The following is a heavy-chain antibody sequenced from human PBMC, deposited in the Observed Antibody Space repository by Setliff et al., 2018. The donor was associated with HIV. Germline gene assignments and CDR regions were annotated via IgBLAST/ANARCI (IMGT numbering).Heavy chain of an antibody. CDR2: IGYSGST. J-gene: IGHJ3*02. D-gene: IGHD1-26*01. CDR3: ARLGENSGGPDWCAFDI. V-gene: IGHV4-59*01. Sequence: KTSETLSLTCTVSGGSINYDYWNWIRQSPGKGLEWIGFIGYSGSTSYNTSLNSRVTISVDTSKNQFYLNLSSVSTADTAVYYCARLGENSGGPDWCAFDIWGQGTMVTVSS. CDR1: GGSINYDY.